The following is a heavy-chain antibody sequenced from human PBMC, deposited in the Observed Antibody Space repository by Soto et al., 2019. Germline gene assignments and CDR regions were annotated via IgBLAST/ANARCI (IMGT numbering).Heavy chain of an antibody. CDR1: GDSISSDAYY. D-gene: IGHD5-12*01. J-gene: IGHJ4*02. V-gene: IGHV4-30-4*01. Sequence: KPSETLSLTCTASGDSISSDAYYWSWIRQPPGKGLEWIGNIYYRGITYYNPSLKSRVSISVDTSNNQFSLKLSSVAAADTAVYYCARGPRGYIGYDYPHFDYWGQGALVTVSS. CDR3: ARGPRGYIGYDYPHFDY. CDR2: IYYRGIT.